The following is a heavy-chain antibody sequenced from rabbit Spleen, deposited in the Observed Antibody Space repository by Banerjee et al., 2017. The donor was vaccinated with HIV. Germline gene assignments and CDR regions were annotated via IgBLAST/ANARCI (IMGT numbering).Heavy chain of an antibody. CDR2: IITGGSGST. J-gene: IGHJ4*01. Sequence: EQLEESGGGLVQPEGSLTLTCTASGFSFSSNYYMCWVRQAPGKGLEWVACIITGGSGSTWYANWAKGRFTISKTSSTTVTLQMTTLTAADTATYFCARDLTDVIGWNFGWWGPGTLVTVS. V-gene: IGHV1S45*01. CDR3: ARDLTDVIGWNFGW. CDR1: GFSFSSNYY. D-gene: IGHD1-1*01.